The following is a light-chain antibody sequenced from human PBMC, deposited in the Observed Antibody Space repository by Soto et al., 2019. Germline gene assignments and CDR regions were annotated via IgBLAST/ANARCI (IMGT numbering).Light chain of an antibody. CDR3: QHTYSTPLA. J-gene: IGKJ1*01. CDR2: AAS. Sequence: DIQMTQSPSSLSASVGDRVTITCRASQSISSYLNWYQQKPGKAPKLLIYAASSLQSGVPSRFSGSGSGTDFTLTISNLQPEDFATYYCQHTYSTPLAFGQGTKVEIK. CDR1: QSISSY. V-gene: IGKV1-39*01.